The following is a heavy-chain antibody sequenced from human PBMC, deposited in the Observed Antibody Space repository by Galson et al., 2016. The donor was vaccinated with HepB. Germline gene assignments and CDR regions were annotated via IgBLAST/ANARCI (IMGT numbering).Heavy chain of an antibody. CDR3: AGYEVVSFDY. V-gene: IGHV4-31*03. Sequence: TLSLTCTVSGGSISSRGYYWSWIRQPPGKGLEWIGYIYYSGGTYYNPSLQSRPTISLDTSKNHFSLKLDSVTAADTAVDYCAGYEVVSFDYWGQGTLVTVSS. J-gene: IGHJ4*02. CDR1: GGSISSRGYY. CDR2: IYYSGGT. D-gene: IGHD2-15*01.